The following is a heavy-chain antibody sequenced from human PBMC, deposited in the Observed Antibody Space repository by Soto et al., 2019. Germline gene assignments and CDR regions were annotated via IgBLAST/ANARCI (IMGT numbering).Heavy chain of an antibody. D-gene: IGHD2-15*01. CDR3: ARLTTPSATFDY. CDR2: LYSGGGA. V-gene: IGHV3-53*01. Sequence: GGSLRLSCSVSGFTVGASYMGWVRQAPGEGLEWVSVLYSGGGAYYADSVKGRFTVSRDGSKNILFLQMDSLRVEDTAVYYCARLTTPSATFDYWGQGTLVTVSS. J-gene: IGHJ4*02. CDR1: GFTVGASY.